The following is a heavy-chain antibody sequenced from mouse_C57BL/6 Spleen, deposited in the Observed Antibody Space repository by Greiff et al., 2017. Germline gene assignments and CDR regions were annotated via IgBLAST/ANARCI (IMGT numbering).Heavy chain of an antibody. D-gene: IGHD2-1*01. CDR1: GYTFTDYY. J-gene: IGHJ2*01. V-gene: IGHV1-26*01. Sequence: EVKLLQSGPELVKPGASVKISCKASGYTFTDYYMNWVKQTHGKSLEWIGDINPNNGGTNYNQKFKGKATLTVDKSSSTSYMELRSLTSEDTAVYYCASYRDYGNYGEYWGQGTTLTVSS. CDR2: INPNNGGT. CDR3: ASYRDYGNYGEY.